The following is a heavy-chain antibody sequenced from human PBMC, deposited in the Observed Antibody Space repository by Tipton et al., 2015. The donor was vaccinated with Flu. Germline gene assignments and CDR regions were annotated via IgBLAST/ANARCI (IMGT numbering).Heavy chain of an antibody. CDR1: GFTFSSYG. J-gene: IGHJ3*02. CDR2: IRYDGSNK. V-gene: IGHV3-30*02. CDR3: AKGPIVVVISDNDAFDI. Sequence: GSLRLSCAASGFTFSSYGMHWVRQAPGKGLEWVAFIRYDGSNKYYADSVKGRFTISRDNSKNTLYLQMNSLRAEYTAVYYCAKGPIVVVISDNDAFDIWGQGTMVTVSS. D-gene: IGHD3-22*01.